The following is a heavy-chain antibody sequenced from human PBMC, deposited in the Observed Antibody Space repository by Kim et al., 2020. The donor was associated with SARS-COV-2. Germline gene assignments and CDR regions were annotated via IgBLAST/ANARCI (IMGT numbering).Heavy chain of an antibody. J-gene: IGHJ6*02. CDR3: ARAKAGLGAYYYYGMDV. D-gene: IGHD7-27*01. Sequence: GGSLRLSCAASGFTFSSYSMNWVRQAPGKGLEWVSSISSSSSFIYYDDSVKGRFTISRDNAKNSLYHQMNSLRAEDTAVYYCARAKAGLGAYYYYGMDVWGQGTTVTVSS. CDR1: GFTFSSYS. V-gene: IGHV3-21*01. CDR2: ISSSSSFI.